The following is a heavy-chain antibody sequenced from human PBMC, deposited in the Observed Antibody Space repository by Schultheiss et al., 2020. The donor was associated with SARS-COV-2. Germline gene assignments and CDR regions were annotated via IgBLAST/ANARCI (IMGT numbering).Heavy chain of an antibody. Sequence: SQTLSLTCTVSGGSISSSSYYWGWIRQPPGKGLEWIGSIYYSGSTYYNPSLKSPVTISVDTSKNQFSLKLSSVTAADTAVYYCASVGYCSSTSCYGVSTNWFDPWGQGTLVTVSS. CDR1: GGSISSSSYY. CDR3: ASVGYCSSTSCYGVSTNWFDP. J-gene: IGHJ5*02. D-gene: IGHD2-2*01. CDR2: IYYSGST. V-gene: IGHV4-39*07.